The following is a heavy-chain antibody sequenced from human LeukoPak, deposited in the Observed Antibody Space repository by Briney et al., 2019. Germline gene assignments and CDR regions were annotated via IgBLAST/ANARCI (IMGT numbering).Heavy chain of an antibody. V-gene: IGHV3-73*01. CDR2: IRGKADSYAT. CDR3: ATFPSGSWSAY. Sequence: GGSLRLSCAASGLTFSDSGIHWVRQASGKGLEWVGHIRGKADSYATGYAASVKGRFTITRDDSENTAYLQMNSLKTEDTAVYYCATFPSGSWSAYWGQGTLVTVSS. D-gene: IGHD1-26*01. CDR1: GLTFSDSG. J-gene: IGHJ4*02.